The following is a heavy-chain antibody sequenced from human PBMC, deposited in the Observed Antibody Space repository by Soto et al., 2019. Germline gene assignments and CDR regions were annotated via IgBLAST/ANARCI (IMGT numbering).Heavy chain of an antibody. Sequence: KPSETLSLTCVVSGDSMTRGSYYWAWIRQPPGKGLEWIGSFYYTGSTNYNPSLKSRVTVSADTSNNHFSLRLTSVTAADTAVYYCARRLDFGNGYFNAPMDVWGKGTTVNVSS. V-gene: IGHV4-39*02. D-gene: IGHD3-3*01. J-gene: IGHJ6*03. CDR2: FYYTGST. CDR3: ARRLDFGNGYFNAPMDV. CDR1: GDSMTRGSYY.